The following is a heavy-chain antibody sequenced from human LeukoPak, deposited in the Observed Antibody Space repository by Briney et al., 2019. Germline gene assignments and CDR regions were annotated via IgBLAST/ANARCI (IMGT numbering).Heavy chain of an antibody. Sequence: GGSLRLSCAASGFTFSSYQMNWVRQAPGKGLEWVSYISTSGTNIYYADSVKGRFTISRDNAKNSLYLQMNSLRAEDTAVYYCARDRRGQDSQYIDWFGYFDYWGQGSLVTVSS. CDR3: ARDRRGQDSQYIDWFGYFDY. V-gene: IGHV3-48*03. J-gene: IGHJ4*02. CDR2: ISTSGTNI. D-gene: IGHD3-9*01. CDR1: GFTFSSYQ.